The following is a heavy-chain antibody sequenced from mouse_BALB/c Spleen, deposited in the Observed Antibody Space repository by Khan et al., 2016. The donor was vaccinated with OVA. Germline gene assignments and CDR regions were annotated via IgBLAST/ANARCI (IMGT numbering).Heavy chain of an antibody. CDR3: ASELGRYYALDY. CDR2: ISYNGST. D-gene: IGHD4-1*01. CDR1: GYSITSDYA. J-gene: IGHJ4*01. Sequence: VQLKESGPGLVKPSQSLSLTCTVTGYSITSDYAWNWIRQFPGNKLEWMGYISYNGSTTYNPSLKSRISFTRDTSKEQFVLQLKSVTSEDTATYYCASELGRYYALDYWGQGTSVTVSS. V-gene: IGHV3-2*02.